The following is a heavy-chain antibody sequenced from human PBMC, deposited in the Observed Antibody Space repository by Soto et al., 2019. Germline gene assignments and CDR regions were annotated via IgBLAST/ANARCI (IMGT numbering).Heavy chain of an antibody. J-gene: IGHJ4*02. CDR3: ARAHLGYNPYYFDY. CDR2: IYYSGTT. V-gene: IGHV4-28*03. CDR1: GYSISSSNW. Sequence: SETLSLTCAVSGYSISSSNWWGWIRQPPGKGLEWIGYIYYSGTTYYNPSLKSRVTMSVDTSKNQFSLKLTSVTAVDTAVYYWARAHLGYNPYYFDYWGKGTLVTVSS. D-gene: IGHD5-12*01.